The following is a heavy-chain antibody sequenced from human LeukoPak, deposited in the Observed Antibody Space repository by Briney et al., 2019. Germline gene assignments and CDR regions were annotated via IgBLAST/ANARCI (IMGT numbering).Heavy chain of an antibody. V-gene: IGHV3-21*01. Sequence: GGSLRLSCAASGFTFSSYSMNWVRQAPGKGLEWVSSISSSSSYIYYADSVKVRFTISRDNAKNSLYLQMNSLRAKDTAVYYCARDKYVAVAAYWGQGTLVTVSS. CDR3: ARDKYVAVAAY. D-gene: IGHD6-19*01. CDR2: ISSSSSYI. CDR1: GFTFSSYS. J-gene: IGHJ4*02.